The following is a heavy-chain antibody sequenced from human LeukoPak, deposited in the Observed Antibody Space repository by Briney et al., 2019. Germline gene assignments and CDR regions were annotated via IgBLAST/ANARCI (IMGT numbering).Heavy chain of an antibody. J-gene: IGHJ4*02. CDR2: MNPNSGNT. CDR3: ARRRGHYDSNGYLAY. V-gene: IGHV1-8*01. D-gene: IGHD3-22*01. Sequence: ASVKVSCKASGYTFTSYDINWVRQANGQGLEWMGWMNPNSGNTGYAQKFQGRVTMTRNTSISTAYMELSSLRSEDTAVYYCARRRGHYDSNGYLAYWGQGTLVTVSS. CDR1: GYTFTSYD.